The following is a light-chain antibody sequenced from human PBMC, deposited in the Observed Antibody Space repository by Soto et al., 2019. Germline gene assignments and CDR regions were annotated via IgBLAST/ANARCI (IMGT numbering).Light chain of an antibody. CDR1: QSISSY. CDR3: QLSYSTPLT. J-gene: IGKJ4*01. Sequence: DIPMTQSPSSLSASVGDRVTITCPASQSISSYLNWYQQKPGKAPKLLIYAASSLQSGAPSRFSGRGSGTDFPLTISSLQPGDFATYYCQLSYSTPLTFGGGTKVEIK. V-gene: IGKV1-39*01. CDR2: AAS.